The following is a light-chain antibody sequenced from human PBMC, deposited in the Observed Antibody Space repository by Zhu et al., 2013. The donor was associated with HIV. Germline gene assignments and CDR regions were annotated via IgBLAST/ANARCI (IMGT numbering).Light chain of an antibody. CDR2: KAS. Sequence: DIQMTQSPSTLSASVRDRVTITCRASQDVSYWLAWYQKKPGKAPKVLIYKASSLESGVPSRFSGSGSGTEFTLTISCLQSEDFATYYCQQYDSYPRTFGQGTKVEMK. CDR3: QQYDSYPRT. V-gene: IGKV1-5*03. J-gene: IGKJ1*01. CDR1: QDVSYW.